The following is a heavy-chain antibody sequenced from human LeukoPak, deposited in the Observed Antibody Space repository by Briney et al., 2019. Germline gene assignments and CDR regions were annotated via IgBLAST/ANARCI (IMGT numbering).Heavy chain of an antibody. CDR2: LSSGGGSP. CDR1: GFTFSSYA. J-gene: IGHJ4*02. Sequence: GGSLRLSCAASGFTFSSYAMSWVRQGPGKGLEWVSSLSSGGGSPYYADSVKGRFTISRDNSRNTLYLQMNSLRAEDTAVYFCAKGDVGYCSATNCYEFDYWGQGTLVTVSS. D-gene: IGHD2-2*01. V-gene: IGHV3-23*01. CDR3: AKGDVGYCSATNCYEFDY.